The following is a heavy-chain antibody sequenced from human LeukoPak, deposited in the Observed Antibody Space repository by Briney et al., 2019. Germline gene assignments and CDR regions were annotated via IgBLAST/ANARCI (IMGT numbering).Heavy chain of an antibody. D-gene: IGHD1-20*01. CDR3: ARQNNFFAP. CDR1: GGSISSNY. Sequence: SETLSLTCFVSGGSISSNYWTWIRQPPGKGLEWIGYISCTGSTKYNPSLKSRVTISVDTSKNQFSLRLSSVTAADTAVYYCARQNNFFAPWGQGTLVTVSS. J-gene: IGHJ5*02. V-gene: IGHV4-59*08. CDR2: ISCTGST.